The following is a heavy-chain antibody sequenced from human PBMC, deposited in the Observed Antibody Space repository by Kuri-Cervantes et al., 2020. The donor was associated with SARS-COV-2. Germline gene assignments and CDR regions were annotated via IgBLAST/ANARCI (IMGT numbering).Heavy chain of an antibody. J-gene: IGHJ4*02. CDR2: ISGSGGST. V-gene: IGHV3-23*01. CDR3: AKDHGYSSSWPIDY. Sequence: LSLTCAASGFTFSSYAMSWVRQAPGKGLEWVSAISGSGGSTYYADSVKGRFTISRDNSKNTLYLQMNSLRAEDTAVYYCAKDHGYSSSWPIDYWGQGTLVTVSS. CDR1: GFTFSSYA. D-gene: IGHD6-13*01.